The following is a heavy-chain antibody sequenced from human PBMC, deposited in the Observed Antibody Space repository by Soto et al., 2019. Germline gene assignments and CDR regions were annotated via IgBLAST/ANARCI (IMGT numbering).Heavy chain of an antibody. Sequence: EVQLVESGGGLVKPGGSLRLSCAASGFTFSSYSMNWVRQAPGKGLEWVSSISSSSSYIYYADSVKGRFTISRDNAKNSLYLQMNSLRAEDTAVYYCAREGFDSSGYYRGLDYRGQGTLVTVSS. V-gene: IGHV3-21*01. CDR2: ISSSSSYI. D-gene: IGHD3-22*01. J-gene: IGHJ4*02. CDR3: AREGFDSSGYYRGLDY. CDR1: GFTFSSYS.